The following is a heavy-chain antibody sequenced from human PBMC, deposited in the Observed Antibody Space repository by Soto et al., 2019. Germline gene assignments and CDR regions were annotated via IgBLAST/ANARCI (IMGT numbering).Heavy chain of an antibody. D-gene: IGHD3-3*01. Sequence: ASVKVSCKASGYTFTSYAMNWVRQAPGQGLEWMGWINTNTGNPTYAQGFTGRFVFSLDTSVSTAYLQISSLKAEDTAVYYCARAPRLFGVVITRCFDYWGQGTLVTVSS. CDR3: ARAPRLFGVVITRCFDY. CDR1: GYTFTSYA. J-gene: IGHJ4*02. V-gene: IGHV7-4-1*02. CDR2: INTNTGNP.